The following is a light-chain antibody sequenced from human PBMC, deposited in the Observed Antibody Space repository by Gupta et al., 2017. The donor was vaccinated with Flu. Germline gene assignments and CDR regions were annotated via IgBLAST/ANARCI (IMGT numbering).Light chain of an antibody. CDR1: QYISSS. Sequence: PATLSWSPGERATLSCRASQYISSSLAWYQQQPGQSPRLLISDASKSATGIPARFSGSGSGTDFTLTISSLEPEDFAIYYCHQGSYWPNSFGGGTKVEIK. V-gene: IGKV3-11*01. CDR3: HQGSYWPNS. CDR2: DAS. J-gene: IGKJ4*01.